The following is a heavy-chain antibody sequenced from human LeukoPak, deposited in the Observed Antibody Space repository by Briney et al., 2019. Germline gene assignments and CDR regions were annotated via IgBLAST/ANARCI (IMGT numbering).Heavy chain of an antibody. Sequence: ASVKVSCKASGYTFTGYYMHWVRQAPGQGLEWMGWINPNSGGTNYAQKFQSRVTMTRDTSISTAYMELSRLRSDDTAVYYCARYSYGSAVDAFDIWGQGTMVTVSS. V-gene: IGHV1-2*02. D-gene: IGHD5-18*01. J-gene: IGHJ3*02. CDR3: ARYSYGSAVDAFDI. CDR2: INPNSGGT. CDR1: GYTFTGYY.